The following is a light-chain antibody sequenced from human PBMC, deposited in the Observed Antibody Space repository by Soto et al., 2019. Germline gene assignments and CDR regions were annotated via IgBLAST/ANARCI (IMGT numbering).Light chain of an antibody. V-gene: IGKV3-20*01. CDR2: GAS. J-gene: IGKJ2*01. CDR3: QQYGSSPPYT. Sequence: EIVLTQSPGTLSLSPGERATLSCRASQSVGSNYLAWYQQKPGQAPRLLIYGASSRASGIPDRFSGSGSGTDFTLTIGRLEPEDFAVYYCQQYGSSPPYTFGQGTKLEIK. CDR1: QSVGSNY.